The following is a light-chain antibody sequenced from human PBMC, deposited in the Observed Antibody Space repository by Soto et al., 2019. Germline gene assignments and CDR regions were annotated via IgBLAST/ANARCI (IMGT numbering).Light chain of an antibody. CDR3: QQYSSSPIT. CDR1: QSFSSTY. CDR2: GAS. V-gene: IGKV3-20*01. Sequence: EVVLTQSTGTLSLSPGERATLSCRASQSFSSTYLAWYQQKPGQAPRLLIYGASSRATGIPDRFSGGGSGTDFSLTISRLDPEDFAVYYCQQYSSSPITFGQGTRLEIK. J-gene: IGKJ5*01.